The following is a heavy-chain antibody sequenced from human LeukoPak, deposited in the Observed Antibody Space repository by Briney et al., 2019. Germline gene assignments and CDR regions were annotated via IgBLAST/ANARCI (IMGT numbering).Heavy chain of an antibody. J-gene: IGHJ6*04. CDR3: ARVPITMVRGVIKHYYYGMDV. CDR1: GFTFSSYG. V-gene: IGHV3-33*01. CDR2: IWYDGSNK. Sequence: GGSLRLSCAASGFTFSSYGMHWVRQAPGNGLEWVAVIWYDGSNKYYADSVKGRFTISRDNSKNTLYLQMNSLRAEDTAVYYCARVPITMVRGVIKHYYYGMDVWGKGTTVTVSS. D-gene: IGHD3-10*01.